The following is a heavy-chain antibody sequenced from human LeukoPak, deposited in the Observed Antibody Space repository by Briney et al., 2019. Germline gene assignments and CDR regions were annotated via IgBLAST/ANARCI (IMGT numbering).Heavy chain of an antibody. V-gene: IGHV4-39*07. Sequence: PSETLSLTCTVSGGSISSSSYYWSWIRQPPGKGLEWIGEINHSGSTNYNPSLKGRVTISVDTSKNQFSLKLSSVTAADTAVYYCARGTRRYSSGWYPSSFDIWGQGTMVTVSS. CDR2: INHSGST. D-gene: IGHD6-19*01. J-gene: IGHJ3*02. CDR3: ARGTRRYSSGWYPSSFDI. CDR1: GGSISSSSYY.